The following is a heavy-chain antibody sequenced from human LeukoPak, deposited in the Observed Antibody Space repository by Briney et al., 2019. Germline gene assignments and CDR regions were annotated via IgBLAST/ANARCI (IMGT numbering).Heavy chain of an antibody. Sequence: GGSLRLSCAASGFTVSSNYMSWVRQAPGKGLEWVSVIYSGGSTYSADSVKGRFTISRDNSKNTQYLQMNSLRAEDTAVYYCARVSSVVSLYYFDYWGQGTLVTVSS. D-gene: IGHD2-15*01. V-gene: IGHV3-53*01. CDR2: IYSGGST. J-gene: IGHJ4*02. CDR1: GFTVSSNY. CDR3: ARVSSVVSLYYFDY.